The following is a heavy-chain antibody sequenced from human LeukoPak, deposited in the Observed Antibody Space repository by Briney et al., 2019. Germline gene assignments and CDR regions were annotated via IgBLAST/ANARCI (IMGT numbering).Heavy chain of an antibody. CDR2: ISSYGGST. V-gene: IGHV3-64*01. D-gene: IGHD2-2*01. Sequence: GGSLRLSCAASGFTFSSYAMHWVRLAPGQGLDYVSAISSYGGSTYYANSVKGRFTISRDNSKNTLYLQMGSLRAEDMAVYYCATNLGYCSSTSCRDDAFDIWGQGTMVTVSS. J-gene: IGHJ3*02. CDR1: GFTFSSYA. CDR3: ATNLGYCSSTSCRDDAFDI.